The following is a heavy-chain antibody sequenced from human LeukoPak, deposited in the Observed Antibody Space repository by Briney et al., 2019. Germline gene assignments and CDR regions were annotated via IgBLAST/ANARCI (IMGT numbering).Heavy chain of an antibody. V-gene: IGHV3-74*01. J-gene: IGHJ5*02. CDR2: INGDGSSI. Sequence: GGSLRLSCAASGFTFSNYAMHWARQAPGKGLVWVARINGDGSSINYADSVKGRFTISRDNAKNTLYLQMNSLRVEDTAVYYCARGRGPYGRFDPWGQGTLVTVSS. D-gene: IGHD3-10*01. CDR3: ARGRGPYGRFDP. CDR1: GFTFSNYA.